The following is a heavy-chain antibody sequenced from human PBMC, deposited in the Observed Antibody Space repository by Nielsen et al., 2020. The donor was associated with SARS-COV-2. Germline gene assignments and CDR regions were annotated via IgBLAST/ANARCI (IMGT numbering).Heavy chain of an antibody. CDR2: ISSSSSYI. D-gene: IGHD6-6*01. CDR1: GFTFSSYS. CDR3: ARDRVSSSSSPFDY. V-gene: IGHV3-21*01. Sequence: GESLKISCAASGFTFSSYSMNWVRQAPGKGLEWVSSISSSSSYIYYADSVKGRFTISRDNAKNSLYLQMNSLRAEDTAVYYCARDRVSSSSSPFDYWGQGTLVTVSS. J-gene: IGHJ4*02.